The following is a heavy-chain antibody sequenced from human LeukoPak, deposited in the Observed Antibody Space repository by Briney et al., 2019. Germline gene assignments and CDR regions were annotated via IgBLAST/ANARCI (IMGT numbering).Heavy chain of an antibody. Sequence: GGSLRLSCAASGFTFSSYSMNWVCQAPGKGLEWVSSISSSSSYIYYADSVKGRFTISRDNAKNSLYLQMDSLRVEDTAEYYCARDPYSGNYGAYYYYYMDVWGKGTTVTVSS. D-gene: IGHD1-26*01. CDR2: ISSSSSYI. V-gene: IGHV3-21*06. CDR3: ARDPYSGNYGAYYYYYMDV. J-gene: IGHJ6*03. CDR1: GFTFSSYS.